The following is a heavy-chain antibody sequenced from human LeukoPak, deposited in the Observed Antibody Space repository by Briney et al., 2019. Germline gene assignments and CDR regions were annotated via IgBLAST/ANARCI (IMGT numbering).Heavy chain of an antibody. CDR2: ISSSSSYI. Sequence: GGSLRLSCAASGFTFSSYSMNWVRQAPGKELEWVSSISSSSSYIYYADSVKGRFTISRDNAKNSLYLQMNSLRAEDTAVYYCARDKGIGYSSGWYVWGQGTLVTVSS. CDR1: GFTFSSYS. D-gene: IGHD6-19*01. J-gene: IGHJ4*02. CDR3: ARDKGIGYSSGWYV. V-gene: IGHV3-21*01.